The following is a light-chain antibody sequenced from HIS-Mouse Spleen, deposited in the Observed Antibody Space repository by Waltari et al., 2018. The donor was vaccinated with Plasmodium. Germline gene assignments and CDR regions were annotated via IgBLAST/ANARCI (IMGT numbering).Light chain of an antibody. CDR2: EDR. J-gene: IGLJ2*01. CDR1: NIGSKS. V-gene: IGLV3-21*02. Sequence: SYVLTQPPSVSVAPGQTARITCGGNNIGSKSVHWYQQKPGQAPALVVYEDRGRTAGFPERFSGAKSGNTATRSIGRVGAGDEADYCCQVWDSSSDHPVFGGGTKLTVL. CDR3: QVWDSSSDHPV.